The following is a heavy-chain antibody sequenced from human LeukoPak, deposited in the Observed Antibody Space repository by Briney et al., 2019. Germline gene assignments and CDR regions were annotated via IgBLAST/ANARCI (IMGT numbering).Heavy chain of an antibody. V-gene: IGHV3-30*02. CDR1: GFTFSSYG. CDR3: AKGYRNHLLILLDS. D-gene: IGHD3-16*01. Sequence: GGSLRLSCAASGFTFSSYGMHWVRLAPGKGLEWVAFRRYDGSNKYYADSVKGRFTICRDNSKNTLYLQMNSLRAADTAVYYCAKGYRNHLLILLDSWGQGTLVTVSS. CDR2: RRYDGSNK. J-gene: IGHJ5*01.